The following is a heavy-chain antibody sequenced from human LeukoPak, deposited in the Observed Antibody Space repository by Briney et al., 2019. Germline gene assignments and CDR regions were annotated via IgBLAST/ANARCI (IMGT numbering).Heavy chain of an antibody. CDR1: GYTFTSYG. CDR2: ISAYNGNT. Sequence: ASVKVSCKASGYTFTSYGISWVRQAPGQGLEWMGWISAYNGNTNYAQKLQGRVTMTTDTSTSTAYMELRSLRSDDTAVYYCARDPTTYYDFWSGYKGPGGFDYWGQGTLVTVSS. CDR3: ARDPTTYYDFWSGYKGPGGFDY. D-gene: IGHD3-3*01. J-gene: IGHJ4*02. V-gene: IGHV1-18*01.